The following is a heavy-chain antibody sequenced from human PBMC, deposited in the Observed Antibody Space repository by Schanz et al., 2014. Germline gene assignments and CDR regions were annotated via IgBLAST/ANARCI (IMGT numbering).Heavy chain of an antibody. J-gene: IGHJ4*02. D-gene: IGHD5-12*01. CDR2: ISNDGSIK. CDR1: GFTFSSYA. Sequence: QVQLLQFGGGVVQPGRSLRLSCAASGFTFSSYAMHWVRQAPGKGLEWVALISNDGSIKYYADSVEGRFTISRDNSRNTLYLQMNSLRTEDTAVYYCASPSGDSDYGTYFDIWGQGTLVTVSS. V-gene: IGHV3-30-3*01. CDR3: ASPSGDSDYGTYFDI.